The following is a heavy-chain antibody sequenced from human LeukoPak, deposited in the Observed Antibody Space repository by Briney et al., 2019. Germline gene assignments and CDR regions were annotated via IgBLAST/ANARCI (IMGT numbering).Heavy chain of an antibody. CDR1: EYTFTVYY. CDR3: ARECSGTYCGED. D-gene: IGHD1-26*01. V-gene: IGHV1-2*02. Sequence: ASVKVSCKASEYTFTVYYMHWVRQAPGQGLERMGWINPNSGGTKYAQNFEGRVTMTRDTSITTAYMELSSLRSDDTAIYYCARECSGTYCGEDWGQGTLVTVSS. J-gene: IGHJ4*02. CDR2: INPNSGGT.